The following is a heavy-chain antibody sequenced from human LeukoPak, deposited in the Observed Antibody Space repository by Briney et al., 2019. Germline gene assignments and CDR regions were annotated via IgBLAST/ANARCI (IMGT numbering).Heavy chain of an antibody. CDR1: GGSFSGXX. CDR3: ARISYNWNYGDY. J-gene: IGHJ4*02. Sequence: SEXXXXXXXXXGGSFSGXXWSWVRQPPGKGLEWCGEINHSGSTNYNPSRKSGGNKSVEKSKKQFSLKLSSVTAADTAVYYCARISYNWNYGDYWGQGTLVTVSS. D-gene: IGHD1-7*01. CDR2: INHSGST. V-gene: IGHV4-34*01.